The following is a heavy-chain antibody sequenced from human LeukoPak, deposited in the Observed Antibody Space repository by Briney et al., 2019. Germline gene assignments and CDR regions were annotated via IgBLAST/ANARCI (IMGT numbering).Heavy chain of an antibody. CDR1: GYTFTSYA. CDR3: ARVGSGDFWSGYFFY. J-gene: IGHJ4*02. Sequence: ASVTVSCTASGYTFTSYAMNWVRQAPGQGLEWMGWINTNTGNPTYAQGFTGRFVFSLDTSVSTAYLQISSLKAEDTAVYYCARVGSGDFWSGYFFYWGQGTLVTVSS. V-gene: IGHV7-4-1*02. D-gene: IGHD3-3*01. CDR2: INTNTGNP.